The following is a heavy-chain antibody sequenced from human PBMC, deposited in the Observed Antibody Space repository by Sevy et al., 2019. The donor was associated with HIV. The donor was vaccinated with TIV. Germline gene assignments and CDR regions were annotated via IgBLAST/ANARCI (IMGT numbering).Heavy chain of an antibody. V-gene: IGHV3-48*03. Sequence: GGSLRLSCAASGFTFSSYEMNWVRQAPGKGLEWISYISNSGTAMYYSASVRGRFTILRDNARRSLYLQMNSPRAEDTAGYYCARDLPPSATTLPHFACWGQGTLVTVSS. CDR3: ARDLPPSATTLPHFAC. CDR1: GFTFSSYE. D-gene: IGHD4-17*01. J-gene: IGHJ4*02. CDR2: ISNSGTAM.